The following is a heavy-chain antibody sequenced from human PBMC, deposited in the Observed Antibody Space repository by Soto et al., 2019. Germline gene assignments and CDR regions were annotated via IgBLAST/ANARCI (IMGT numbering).Heavy chain of an antibody. CDR3: AADRGHYDSSGYYYGYFDL. J-gene: IGHJ2*01. CDR2: IVVGSGNT. Sequence: SVKVSCKASGFTFTSSAVQWVRQARGQRLEWIGWIVVGSGNTNYAQKFQERVTITRDMSTSTAYMELSSLRSEDTAVYYCAADRGHYDSSGYYYGYFDLWGRGTLVTVSS. CDR1: GFTFTSSA. D-gene: IGHD3-22*01. V-gene: IGHV1-58*01.